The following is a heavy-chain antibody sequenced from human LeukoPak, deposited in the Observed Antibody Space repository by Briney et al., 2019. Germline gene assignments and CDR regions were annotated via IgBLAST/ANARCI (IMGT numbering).Heavy chain of an antibody. CDR3: ARGPDCSSTSCFRALRYFDWLLFKDY. Sequence: SVKVSCKASGGTFSSYAISWVRQAPGQGLEWMGRIIPILGIANYAQKFQGRVTITADKSTSTAYMELSSLRSEDTAVYYCARGPDCSSTSCFRALRYFDWLLFKDYWGQGTLVTVSS. CDR2: IIPILGIA. CDR1: GGTFSSYA. D-gene: IGHD3-9*01. V-gene: IGHV1-69*04. J-gene: IGHJ4*02.